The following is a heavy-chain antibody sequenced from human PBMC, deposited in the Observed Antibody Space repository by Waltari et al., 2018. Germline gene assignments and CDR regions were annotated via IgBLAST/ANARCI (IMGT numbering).Heavy chain of an antibody. CDR2: IDYSGST. Sequence: QLQLQESGPGLVKPSETLSLTCTVSGGSISSSSYYWVWIRQPPGTGLEWIGSIDYSGSTYYNPPLNSRVTISVETSNSQFSLTLSSVTAADTAVYYCARSESGSYDNWGQGTLVTVSS. CDR1: GGSISSSSYY. J-gene: IGHJ4*02. D-gene: IGHD1-26*01. CDR3: ARSESGSYDN. V-gene: IGHV4-39*01.